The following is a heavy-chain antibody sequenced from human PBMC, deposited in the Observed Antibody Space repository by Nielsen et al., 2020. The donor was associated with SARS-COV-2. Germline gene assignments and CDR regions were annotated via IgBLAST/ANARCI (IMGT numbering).Heavy chain of an antibody. J-gene: IGHJ6*02. V-gene: IGHV4-59*01. CDR3: ARDSDYYDSSQNPRYYYYGMDV. CDR2: IYYSGST. Sequence: SETLSLTCTVSGGSISSYYWSWIRQPPGKGLEWIGYIYYSGSTNYNPSLKSRVTISVDTSKNQFSLKLSSVTAADTAVYYCARDSDYYDSSQNPRYYYYGMDVWGQGTTVTVSS. CDR1: GGSISSYY. D-gene: IGHD3-22*01.